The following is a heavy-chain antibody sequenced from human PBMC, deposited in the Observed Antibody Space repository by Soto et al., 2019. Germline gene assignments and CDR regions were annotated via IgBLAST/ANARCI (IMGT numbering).Heavy chain of an antibody. CDR1: GFTFSSYA. Sequence: PGGSLRLSCAASGFTFSSYAMSWVRQAPGKGLEWVSAISGSGGSTYYADSVKGRFTISRDNSKSTLYLQMNSLRAEDTAVYYCAKGVRPYYYDSSGYYYGVGPTVSFDYWGQGTLVTVSS. CDR2: ISGSGGST. D-gene: IGHD3-22*01. CDR3: AKGVRPYYYDSSGYYYGVGPTVSFDY. J-gene: IGHJ4*02. V-gene: IGHV3-23*01.